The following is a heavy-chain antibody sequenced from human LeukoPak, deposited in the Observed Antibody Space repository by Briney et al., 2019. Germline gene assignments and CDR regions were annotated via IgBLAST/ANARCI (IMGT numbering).Heavy chain of an antibody. CDR2: IKQDGSEK. D-gene: IGHD5-12*01. CDR3: ARAGSGYDSTSHYFYYMDV. CDR1: GFTFSSYW. J-gene: IGHJ6*03. Sequence: GGSLRLSCAASGFTFSSYWMNWVRQAPGKGLEWVANIKQDGSEKYYVESVKGRFTISRYNAKNSLYLQMNSLRAEDTAVYYCARAGSGYDSTSHYFYYMDVWGKGTTVTVSS. V-gene: IGHV3-7*01.